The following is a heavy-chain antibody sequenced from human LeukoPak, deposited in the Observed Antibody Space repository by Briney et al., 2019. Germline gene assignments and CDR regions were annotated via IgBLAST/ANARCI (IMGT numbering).Heavy chain of an antibody. J-gene: IGHJ4*02. V-gene: IGHV3-30*02. D-gene: IGHD1-26*01. CDR2: IRYDGSNK. Sequence: PGGSLRLSCAASGFTFSSYGMHWVRQAPGKGLEWVAFIRYDGSNKYYADSVKGRFTISRDNSKNTLYLQMNSLRAEDTAVYYCARDLTGVGANMFDYWGQGTLVTVSS. CDR1: GFTFSSYG. CDR3: ARDLTGVGANMFDY.